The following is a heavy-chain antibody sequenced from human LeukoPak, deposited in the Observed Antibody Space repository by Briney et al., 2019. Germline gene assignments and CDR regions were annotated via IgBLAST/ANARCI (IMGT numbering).Heavy chain of an antibody. D-gene: IGHD6-19*01. Sequence: GGSLRLSCAASGFTFSTHAMSWVRQAPGKGLEWVSGISGNGGSTYYADSVKGRFTICRDNSKNTLYLQMNSLRAEDTAVYYCAKPKYTVAGSNSFDYWGQGTLVTVSS. CDR1: GFTFSTHA. V-gene: IGHV3-23*01. CDR2: ISGNGGST. CDR3: AKPKYTVAGSNSFDY. J-gene: IGHJ4*02.